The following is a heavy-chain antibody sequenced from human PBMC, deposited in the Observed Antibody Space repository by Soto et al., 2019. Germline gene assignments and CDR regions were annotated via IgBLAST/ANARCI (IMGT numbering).Heavy chain of an antibody. CDR1: GYTFTNSG. D-gene: IGHD3-10*01. CDR3: ARGKGESYYYYGMDV. CDR2: ISTDNGNT. J-gene: IGHJ6*02. V-gene: IGHV1-18*01. Sequence: ASVKVSWKASGYTFTNSGISWVRQAPGQGLEWMGWISTDNGNTNYAQHLQGRVTMTRNTSISTAYMELSSLRSEDTAVYYCARGKGESYYYYGMDVWGQGTTVTV.